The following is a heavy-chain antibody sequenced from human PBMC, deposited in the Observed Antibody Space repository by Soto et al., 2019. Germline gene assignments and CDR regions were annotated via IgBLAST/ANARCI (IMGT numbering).Heavy chain of an antibody. V-gene: IGHV3-23*01. CDR1: GFTFSDYY. J-gene: IGHJ4*02. CDR2: ISPIGDYT. D-gene: IGHD6-19*01. CDR3: AKERSSGWSLDY. Sequence: GGSLRLSCAASGFTFSDYYMSWIRQAPGKGLEWLSCISPIGDYTYYADSVKGRFTVSRDNSKNTLYLQMNSLRAEDTAVFYCAKERSSGWSLDYWGQGTLVTVSS.